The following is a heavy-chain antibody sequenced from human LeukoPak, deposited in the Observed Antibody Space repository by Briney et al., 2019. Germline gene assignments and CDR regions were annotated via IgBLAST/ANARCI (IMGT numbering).Heavy chain of an antibody. CDR3: AKDTAMVGGYFDY. Sequence: PGGSLRLSCAASGFTFSSYAMSWVRQAPGKGLEWVSAISGSGGSTYYADSVKGPFTISRDNSKNTLYLQMNSLRAEDTAVYYCAKDTAMVGGYFDYWGQGTLVTVSS. V-gene: IGHV3-23*01. CDR1: GFTFSSYA. D-gene: IGHD5-18*01. J-gene: IGHJ4*02. CDR2: ISGSGGST.